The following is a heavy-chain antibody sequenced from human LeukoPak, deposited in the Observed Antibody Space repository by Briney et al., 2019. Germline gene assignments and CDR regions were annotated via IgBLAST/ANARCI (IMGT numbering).Heavy chain of an antibody. Sequence: GESLKISCQASGYSFTTYWIAWVRQLPGKGLEWMGRVYPGDSDITYSPAFQGQVPVSADRSTNTAYLQLNSLKASDTAMYYCARQRDYGDDIYSRYFDYWGQGVLVTVSS. CDR2: VYPGDSDI. J-gene: IGHJ4*02. CDR1: GYSFTTYW. V-gene: IGHV5-51*01. D-gene: IGHD4-17*01. CDR3: ARQRDYGDDIYSRYFDY.